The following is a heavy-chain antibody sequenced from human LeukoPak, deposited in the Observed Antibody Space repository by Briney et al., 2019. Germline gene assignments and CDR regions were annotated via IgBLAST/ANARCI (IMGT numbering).Heavy chain of an antibody. CDR2: MYISGST. Sequence: PSQTLSLTCTVSGGSINSGDYYWSWIRQPAGKGLEWIGRMYISGSTNYNPSLESRVTISVDTSKNQFSLKLSSVTAADTAVYYCASNLWRYDILTGYYLPILYFDYWGQGTLVTVSS. CDR3: ASNLWRYDILTGYYLPILYFDY. D-gene: IGHD3-9*01. V-gene: IGHV4-61*02. CDR1: GGSINSGDYY. J-gene: IGHJ4*02.